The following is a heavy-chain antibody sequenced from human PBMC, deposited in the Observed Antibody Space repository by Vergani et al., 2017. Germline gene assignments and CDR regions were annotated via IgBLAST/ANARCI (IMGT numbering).Heavy chain of an antibody. J-gene: IGHJ6*02. D-gene: IGHD2-2*01. CDR3: ASEDSRDIVVVPAAPFVYGMDV. CDR2: IIPIFGTA. CDR1: GGTFSSYA. V-gene: IGHV1-69*18. Sequence: QVQLVQSGAEVKKPGSSVKVSCKASGGTFSSYAISWVRQAPGQGLEWMGRIIPIFGTANYAQKFQGRVTITADESTSTAYMELSSLRSEDTAVYYCASEDSRDIVVVPAAPFVYGMDVWGQGTTVTVSS.